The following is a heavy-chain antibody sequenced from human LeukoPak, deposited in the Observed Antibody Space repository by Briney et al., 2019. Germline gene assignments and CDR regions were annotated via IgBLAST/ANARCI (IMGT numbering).Heavy chain of an antibody. CDR1: GGSISNYY. J-gene: IGHJ3*02. CDR2: IYYSGST. D-gene: IGHD3-3*01. CDR3: ARITDRTIFGEIMHGFDI. V-gene: IGHV4-59*08. Sequence: PSETLSLTCTVSGGSISNYYWSWIRQPPGKGLEWIGYIYYSGSTNYNPSLKSRVTISVDTSKNQFSLKLSSVTAADTAVYYCARITDRTIFGEIMHGFDIWGQGTPVTVSS.